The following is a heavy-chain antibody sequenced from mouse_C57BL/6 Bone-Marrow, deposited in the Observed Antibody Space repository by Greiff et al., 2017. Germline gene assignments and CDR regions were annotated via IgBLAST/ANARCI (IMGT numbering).Heavy chain of an antibody. CDR2: INPDSSTI. D-gene: IGHD2-10*02. CDR3: ARPDSYGNYCYWYFEV. CDR1: GFDFSRYW. J-gene: IGHJ1*01. Sequence: EVKLQESGGGLVQPGGSLKLSCAASGFDFSRYWMSWVRQAPGKGLGWIGEINPDSSTINYTPSLRDKFIISRDNAKNTRYLQMSKVRSEDTALYYCARPDSYGNYCYWYFEVWGAGTTVTVSS. V-gene: IGHV4-1*02.